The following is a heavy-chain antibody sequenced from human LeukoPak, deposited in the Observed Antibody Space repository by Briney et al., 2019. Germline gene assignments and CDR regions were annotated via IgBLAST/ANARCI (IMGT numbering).Heavy chain of an antibody. CDR2: IIPILGIA. CDR1: GGTFSSYA. D-gene: IGHD1-26*01. CDR3: TRDAVGATPGAFDI. V-gene: IGHV1-69*04. Sequence: ASVKVSCKASGGTFSSYAISWVRQAPGQGLEWMGRIIPILGIANYAQKFQGRVTITADKPTSTAYMELSSLRSEDTAVYYCTRDAVGATPGAFDIWGQGTMVTVSS. J-gene: IGHJ3*02.